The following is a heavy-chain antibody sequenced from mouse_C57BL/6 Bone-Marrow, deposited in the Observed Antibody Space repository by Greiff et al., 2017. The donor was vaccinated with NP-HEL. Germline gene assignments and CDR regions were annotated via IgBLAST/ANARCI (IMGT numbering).Heavy chain of an antibody. CDR1: GYSITSGYY. V-gene: IGHV3-6*01. J-gene: IGHJ2*01. Sequence: EVQLQQSGPGLVKPSQSLSLTCSVTGYSITSGYYWNWIRQFPGNKLEWMGYISYDGSNNYNPSLKNRISITRDTSKNQFFLKLNSVTTEDTATYYCARAHYGNFDYWGQGTTLTVSS. CDR2: ISYDGSN. D-gene: IGHD1-1*01. CDR3: ARAHYGNFDY.